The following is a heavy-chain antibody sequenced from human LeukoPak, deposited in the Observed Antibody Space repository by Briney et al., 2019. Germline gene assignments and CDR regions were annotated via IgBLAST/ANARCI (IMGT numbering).Heavy chain of an antibody. J-gene: IGHJ4*02. D-gene: IGHD2-2*01. CDR3: ATSGIVVVPAAYVPDY. CDR2: ISSSSNYI. Sequence: GGSLRLSCAASGFTFSTYNLNWVRQAPGKGLEWVSSISSSSNYIYYADSVKGRFTISRDNTKNSLFLQMNSLRAEDTAEYYCATSGIVVVPAAYVPDYWGQGTLVTVSS. CDR1: GFTFSTYN. V-gene: IGHV3-21*01.